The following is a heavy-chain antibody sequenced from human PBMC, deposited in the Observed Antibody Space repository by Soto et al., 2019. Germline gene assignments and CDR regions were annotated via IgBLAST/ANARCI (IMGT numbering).Heavy chain of an antibody. CDR3: AREHYGNSAWFDP. Sequence: ASVKVSCKASGYTFTSYYMHWVRQAPGQGLEWMGGLDPEDGETIYAQKFQGRVTMTRNTSISTAYMELSSLRSEDTAVYYCAREHYGNSAWFDPWGQGTQVTVSS. V-gene: IGHV1-46*01. CDR2: LDPEDGET. D-gene: IGHD3-10*01. J-gene: IGHJ5*02. CDR1: GYTFTSYY.